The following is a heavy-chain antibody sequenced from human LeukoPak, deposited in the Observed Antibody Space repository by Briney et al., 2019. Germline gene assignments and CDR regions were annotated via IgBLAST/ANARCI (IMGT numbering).Heavy chain of an antibody. CDR2: INHSGST. J-gene: IGHJ5*02. CDR3: ARIAYSSGYYLSDRRRWFDP. Sequence: SETLSLTCAVYGGSFSGYYWSWIRQPPGKGLEWIGEINHSGSTNYNPSLKSRVTISVDTSKNQFSLKLSSVTAADTAVYYCARIAYSSGYYLSDRRRWFDPWGQGTLVTFSS. V-gene: IGHV4-34*01. CDR1: GGSFSGYY. D-gene: IGHD3-22*01.